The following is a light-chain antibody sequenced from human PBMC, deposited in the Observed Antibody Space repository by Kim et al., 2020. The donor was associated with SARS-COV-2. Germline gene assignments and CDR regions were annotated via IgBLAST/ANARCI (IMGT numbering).Light chain of an antibody. CDR3: QQSYSTPLT. CDR1: QSISSY. CDR2: AAS. J-gene: IGKJ4*01. Sequence: DIQMTQSPSSLSASVGDRVTITCRASQSISSYLNWYQQKPGKAPKLLIYAASSLQSGVPSRFSGSGSGTDFTLTISSLQPDDFATYSSQQSYSTPLTLVGGAKVDIK. V-gene: IGKV1-39*01.